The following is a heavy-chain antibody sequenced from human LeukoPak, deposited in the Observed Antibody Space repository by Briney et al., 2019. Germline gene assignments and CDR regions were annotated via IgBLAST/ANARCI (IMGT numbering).Heavy chain of an antibody. J-gene: IGHJ5*02. V-gene: IGHV1-2*02. CDR1: GYTFTDYY. D-gene: IGHD3-10*01. CDR3: ARGDYYGSPKVVAA. CDR2: VNPNSGDT. Sequence: ASVKVSCKASGYTFTDYYINWVRQAPGQGLEWIGWVNPNSGDTNYAQKFQDRVTMTRDTSISTAYIELNFLRSDDTAVFYCARGDYYGSPKVVAAWGQGTLVTVSS.